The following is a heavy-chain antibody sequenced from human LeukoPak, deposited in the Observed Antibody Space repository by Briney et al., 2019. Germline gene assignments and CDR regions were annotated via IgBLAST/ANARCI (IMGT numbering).Heavy chain of an antibody. CDR1: GFTFSGHW. CDR2: INQGGSDK. V-gene: IGHV3-7*01. J-gene: IGHJ4*02. CDR3: TRDRSRAEDD. D-gene: IGHD1-14*01. Sequence: GGSLRLSCAASGFTFSGHWMSWVRQAPGKGLEWLANINQGGSDKYYVDSVKGRFTISRDNANNLLYLQMNSLRGEDTAVYYCTRDRSRAEDDWGQGTLVTVSS.